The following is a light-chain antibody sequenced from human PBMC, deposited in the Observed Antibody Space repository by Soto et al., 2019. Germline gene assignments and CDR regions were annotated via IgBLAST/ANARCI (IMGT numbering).Light chain of an antibody. CDR1: SSTIGANY. CDR2: DNH. CDR3: GTWDSNLNNGVV. Sequence: QSVLTQPPSVSAAPGQRVTIFCSGSSSTIGANYVSWYQQLPGTAPILLIYDNHHRPSGIPDRFSGSKSGTSATLVITGLQTGDEADYYCGTWDSNLNNGVVFGGGTKVNVL. J-gene: IGLJ2*01. V-gene: IGLV1-51*01.